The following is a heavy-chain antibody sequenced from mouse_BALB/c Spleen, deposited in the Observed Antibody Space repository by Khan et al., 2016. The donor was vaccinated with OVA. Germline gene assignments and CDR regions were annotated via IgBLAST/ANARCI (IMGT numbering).Heavy chain of an antibody. CDR2: ISPGSGSA. D-gene: IGHD1-1*01. J-gene: IGHJ4*01. V-gene: IGHV1S41*01. CDR1: GYTFTSYW. CDR3: ARSNYYGRSLYAMDY. Sequence: DLVKPGASVKLSCKASGYTFTSYWINWIKQRPGQGLEWVGQISPGSGSAYYNEVFKGKATLTIDTSSTTAYIQLSSLSSEDSDVYFCARSNYYGRSLYAMDYWGQGTSVTVSS.